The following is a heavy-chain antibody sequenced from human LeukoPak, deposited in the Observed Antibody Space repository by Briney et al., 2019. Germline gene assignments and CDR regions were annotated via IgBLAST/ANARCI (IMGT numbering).Heavy chain of an antibody. CDR1: GYTFTSYG. CDR2: ISAYNGNT. V-gene: IGHV1-18*01. Sequence: GASVKVSCKASGYTFTSYGISWVRQAPGQGLEWMGWISAYNGNTNYAQKLQGRVTMTTVASTSTAYMELRSLRSDDTAVYYCAREREGYSYGQEGNWFDPWGQGTLVTVSS. CDR3: AREREGYSYGQEGNWFDP. J-gene: IGHJ5*02. D-gene: IGHD5-18*01.